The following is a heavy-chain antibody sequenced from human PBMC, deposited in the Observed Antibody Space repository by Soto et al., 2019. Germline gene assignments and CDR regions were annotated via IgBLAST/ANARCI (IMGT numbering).Heavy chain of an antibody. Sequence: PGGSLRLSCAASGFTFSSYSMNWVRQAPGKGLEWVSSISSSSSYIYYADSVKGRFTISRDNAKNSLYLQMNSLRAEDTAVYYCARDKGAAALYYYGMDVWGQGTPVTVSS. CDR3: ARDKGAAALYYYGMDV. V-gene: IGHV3-21*01. CDR1: GFTFSSYS. J-gene: IGHJ6*02. CDR2: ISSSSSYI. D-gene: IGHD6-13*01.